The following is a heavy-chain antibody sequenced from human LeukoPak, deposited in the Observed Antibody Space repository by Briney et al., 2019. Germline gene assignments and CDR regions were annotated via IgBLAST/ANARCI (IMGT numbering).Heavy chain of an antibody. V-gene: IGHV4-4*07. CDR2: IYSSGDT. Sequence: SETLSLTCTVSGVSISSYYWTWIRQPAGKGLEWIGRIYSSGDTNYNPSLESRVTMSIDTSKNQFSLKLSSVTAADTAVYYCARERGNLRGDAFDIWGQGTMVTVSS. J-gene: IGHJ3*02. D-gene: IGHD1-26*01. CDR1: GVSISSYY. CDR3: ARERGNLRGDAFDI.